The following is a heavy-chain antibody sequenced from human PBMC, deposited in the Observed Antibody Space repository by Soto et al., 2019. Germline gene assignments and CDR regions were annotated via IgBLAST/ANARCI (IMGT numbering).Heavy chain of an antibody. J-gene: IGHJ6*02. CDR3: AKEISCSGGSCYSYYYYGMDV. Sequence: GGSLRLSCAASGFTFSNYGMHWVRQAPGKGLGWVAVISYDGSNKYYADSVKGRFTISRDNSKNTLYLQTNSLRAEDTAVYYCAKEISCSGGSCYSYYYYGMDVWGQGTTVTVSS. CDR2: ISYDGSNK. V-gene: IGHV3-30*18. CDR1: GFTFSNYG. D-gene: IGHD2-15*01.